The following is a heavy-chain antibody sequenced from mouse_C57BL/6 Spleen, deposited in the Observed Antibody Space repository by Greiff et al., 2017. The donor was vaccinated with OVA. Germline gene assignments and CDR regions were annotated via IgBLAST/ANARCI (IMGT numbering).Heavy chain of an antibody. Sequence: QVQLQQSGTELVKPGASVKLSCKASGYTFTSYWLHWVKQRPGQGLEWIGNINPSNGGTNYNEKFKSKATLTVDKSSSTAYMQLSSLTSEDSAVYYWARDYGSSYWYFDVWGKGTTVTVSS. CDR2: INPSNGGT. V-gene: IGHV1-53*01. CDR1: GYTFTSYW. D-gene: IGHD1-1*01. CDR3: ARDYGSSYWYFDV. J-gene: IGHJ1*03.